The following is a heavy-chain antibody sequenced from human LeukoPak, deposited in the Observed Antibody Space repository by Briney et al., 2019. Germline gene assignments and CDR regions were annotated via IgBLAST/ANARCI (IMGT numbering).Heavy chain of an antibody. V-gene: IGHV4-34*01. CDR2: INHSGST. J-gene: IGHJ4*02. Sequence: SSETLSLTCAVYGGSFSGCYWSWIRQPPGKGLEWIGEINHSGSTNYNPSLKSRVTISVDTSKNQFSLKLSSVTAADTAVYYCARGRSPREYYYDSSGSSYFDYWGQGTLVTVSS. D-gene: IGHD3-22*01. CDR1: GGSFSGCY. CDR3: ARGRSPREYYYDSSGSSYFDY.